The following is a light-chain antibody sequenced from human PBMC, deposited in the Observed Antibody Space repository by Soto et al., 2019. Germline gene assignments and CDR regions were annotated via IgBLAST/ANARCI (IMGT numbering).Light chain of an antibody. CDR1: SSNIGAGFD. V-gene: IGLV1-40*01. J-gene: IGLJ1*01. CDR3: QSDDTNPSGGSV. CDR2: GNN. Sequence: QSVLTQSPSVSGAPGQSVSISCTGTSSNIGAGFDVHWYQQVPATAPKLLIYGNNNRPSGVPDRFSGSKSGTSASLAITGLQAEDEADYYCQSDDTNPSGGSVFGTGTKLTVL.